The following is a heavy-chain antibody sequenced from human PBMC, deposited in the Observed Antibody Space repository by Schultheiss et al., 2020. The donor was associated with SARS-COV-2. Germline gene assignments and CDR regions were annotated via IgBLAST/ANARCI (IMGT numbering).Heavy chain of an antibody. CDR3: AREGMVGATGLDY. CDR2: IWYDGSNK. D-gene: IGHD1-26*01. J-gene: IGHJ4*02. CDR1: GFTFSSYG. V-gene: IGHV3-33*01. Sequence: GESLKISCAASGFTFSSYGMHWVRQAPGKGLEWVAVIWYDGSNKYYADFVKGRFTISRDNSKNTLYLQMNSLRAEDTAVYYCAREGMVGATGLDYWGQGTLVTVSS.